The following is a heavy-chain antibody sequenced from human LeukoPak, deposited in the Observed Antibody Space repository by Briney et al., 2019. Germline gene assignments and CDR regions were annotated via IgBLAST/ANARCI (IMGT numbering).Heavy chain of an antibody. CDR1: GYTFTGFY. CDR3: AREGDFNGSVQRAS. V-gene: IGHV1-2*02. J-gene: IGHJ5*02. Sequence: ASVKVSCKTSGYTFTGFYIHWVRHAPGQGLEWMGWINPNPGGTNSAQKLQVRVTMTTDTSITTAYMDLRRMTSDDTAVYFCAREGDFNGSVQRASWGQGTLVSVSS. CDR2: INPNPGGT. D-gene: IGHD3-10*01.